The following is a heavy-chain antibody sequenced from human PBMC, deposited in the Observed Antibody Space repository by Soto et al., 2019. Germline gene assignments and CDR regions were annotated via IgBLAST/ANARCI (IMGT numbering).Heavy chain of an antibody. CDR2: IYHSGST. Sequence: QLQLQDHGSGLLKPSPTLSLTCAVSGGSISRDGYSWSWIRQPPGKGLEWIGYIYHSGSTYYNPSLKSRVTISVDRSKNQFSLKLSSVTAADTAVYYCARGPLRVPATYYYYGMDVWGQGTTVTVSS. CDR1: GGSISRDGYS. CDR3: ARGPLRVPATYYYYGMDV. V-gene: IGHV4-30-2*01. D-gene: IGHD2-2*01. J-gene: IGHJ6*02.